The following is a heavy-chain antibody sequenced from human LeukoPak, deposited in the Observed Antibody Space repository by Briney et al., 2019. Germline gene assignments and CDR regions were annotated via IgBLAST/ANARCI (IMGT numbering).Heavy chain of an antibody. CDR2: TYYRSKPYN. D-gene: IGHD5-18*01. J-gene: IGHJ4*02. CDR3: ARGYGYYFDY. V-gene: IGHV6-1*01. CDR1: GDRVSSNSAA. Sequence: SQPLSLTCAISGDRVSSNSAAWHWIRQSPSRGLEWLGRTYYRSKPYNDYAVSVKSRITINPDTSENHFSLQLNSVTPEDTAVYYCARGYGYYFDYWGQGTLVTVSS.